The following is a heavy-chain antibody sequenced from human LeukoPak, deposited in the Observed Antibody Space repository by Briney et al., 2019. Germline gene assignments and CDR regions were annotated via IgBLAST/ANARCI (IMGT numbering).Heavy chain of an antibody. D-gene: IGHD6-19*01. CDR3: ARGIIAVANDYYYYYGMDV. Sequence: ASVKVSCKASGYTFTSYGISWVRQATGQGLEWMGWMNPNSGNTGYAQKFQGRVTMTRNTSISTAYMELSSLRSEDTAVYYCARGIIAVANDYYYYYGMDVWGQGTTVTVSS. J-gene: IGHJ6*02. CDR2: MNPNSGNT. V-gene: IGHV1-8*02. CDR1: GYTFTSYG.